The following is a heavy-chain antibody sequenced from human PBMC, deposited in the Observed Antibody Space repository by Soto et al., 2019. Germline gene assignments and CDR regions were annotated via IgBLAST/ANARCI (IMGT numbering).Heavy chain of an antibody. Sequence: QVQLQESGPGLVKPSQTLSLTCSVSGDSISSGGYYWSWIRQHPGKGLEWIGYIYYSGSTEYNPSLKSRVTISVDTSQNQFSLKLSSVTAADTAVYYCAREGCSYSSFFDYWGQGTLVTVSS. D-gene: IGHD2-15*01. CDR2: IYYSGST. J-gene: IGHJ4*02. V-gene: IGHV4-31*03. CDR1: GDSISSGGYY. CDR3: AREGCSYSSFFDY.